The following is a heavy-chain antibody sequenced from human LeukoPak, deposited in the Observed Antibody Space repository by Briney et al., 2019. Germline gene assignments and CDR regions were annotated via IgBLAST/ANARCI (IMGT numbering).Heavy chain of an antibody. CDR2: INTNTGNP. V-gene: IGHV7-4-1*02. D-gene: IGHD3-9*01. CDR1: GYTFTSYA. CDR3: AREGPPTYYDILFDP. J-gene: IGHJ5*02. Sequence: GASVKVSCKASGYTFTSYAMNWVRQAPGQGLEWMGWINTNTGNPTYAQGFTGRFVFSLDTSVSTAYLQISSLKAEDTAVYYCAREGPPTYYDILFDPWGQGTLVTVSS.